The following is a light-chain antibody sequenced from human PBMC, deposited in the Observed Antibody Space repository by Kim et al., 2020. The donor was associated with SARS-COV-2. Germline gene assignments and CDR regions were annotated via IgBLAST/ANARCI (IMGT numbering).Light chain of an antibody. Sequence: QSVLTQPPSASGAPGQRVTISCSGSNSNIGRDYVYWYQQLPRTAPKLLICRNDQRPSGVPDRFSGSKSGTSASLAISGLRSEDEADYYCAGWDARLRGWVFGGWTQLNVL. CDR1: NSNIGRDY. V-gene: IGLV1-47*01. CDR2: RND. J-gene: IGLJ3*02. CDR3: AGWDARLRGWV.